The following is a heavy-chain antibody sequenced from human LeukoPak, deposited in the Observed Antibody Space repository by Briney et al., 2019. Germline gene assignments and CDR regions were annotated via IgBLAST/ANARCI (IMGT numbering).Heavy chain of an antibody. D-gene: IGHD3-10*01. Sequence: PSETLSLTCTVSGGSISSYYWSWIRQPAGKGLEWIGYIYYSGSTNYNPSLKSRVTISVDTSKNQFSLKLSSVTAADTAVYYCAVSRGVINWFDPWGQGTLVTVSS. CDR2: IYYSGST. CDR3: AVSRGVINWFDP. V-gene: IGHV4-59*01. J-gene: IGHJ5*02. CDR1: GGSISSYY.